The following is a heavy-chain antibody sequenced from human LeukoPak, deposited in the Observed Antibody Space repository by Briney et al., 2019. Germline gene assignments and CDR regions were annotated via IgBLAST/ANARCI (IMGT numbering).Heavy chain of an antibody. CDR1: EYTFTGYY. CDR3: ARESIVLGTFDY. D-gene: IGHD6-13*01. Sequence: ASVKVSCKASEYTFTGYYMHWVRQAPGQGLEWMGWINPNSGGTNYAQKFQGRVTMTRNTSISTAYMELSSLRSEDTAVYYCARESIVLGTFDYWGQGTLVSVSS. CDR2: INPNSGGT. V-gene: IGHV1-2*02. J-gene: IGHJ4*02.